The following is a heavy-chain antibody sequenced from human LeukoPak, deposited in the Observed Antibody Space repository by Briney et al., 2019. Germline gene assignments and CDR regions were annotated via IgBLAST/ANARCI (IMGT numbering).Heavy chain of an antibody. D-gene: IGHD6-6*01. CDR1: GGSFSGYY. CDR2: INHSGST. V-gene: IGHV4-34*01. Sequence: SETLSLTCAVYGGSFSGYYWSWIRQPPGKGLEWNGEINHSGSTNYNPSLKSRVPISVYTSKNQFSLKLSSVTATDTAAYYYEKARTRRNAFDIWGQGTMVTVSS. J-gene: IGHJ3*02. CDR3: EKARTRRNAFDI.